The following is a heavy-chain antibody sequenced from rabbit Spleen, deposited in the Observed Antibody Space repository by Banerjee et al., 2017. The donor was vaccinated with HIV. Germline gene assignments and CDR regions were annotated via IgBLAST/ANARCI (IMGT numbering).Heavy chain of an antibody. CDR1: GFSFNSGSGFSFNSGYD. Sequence: QSLEESGGGLVKPGASLTLTCTASGFSFNSGSGFSFNSGYDMCWVRQAPGKGLEWIACAYGGSSGSTYSATWAKGRFTVSKTASTTVTLQMTSLTAADTATYFCARDLAGVIGWNFNLWGPGTLVTVS. J-gene: IGHJ4*01. D-gene: IGHD4-1*01. V-gene: IGHV1S40*01. CDR2: AYGGSSGST. CDR3: ARDLAGVIGWNFNL.